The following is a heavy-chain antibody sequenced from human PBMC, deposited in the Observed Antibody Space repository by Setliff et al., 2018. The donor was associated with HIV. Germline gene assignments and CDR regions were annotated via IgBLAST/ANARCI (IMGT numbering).Heavy chain of an antibody. J-gene: IGHJ4*02. CDR3: ARRYSYGFGY. CDR2: IYYSGST. D-gene: IGHD5-18*01. V-gene: IGHV4-39*01. CDR1: GGSISSSGYY. Sequence: SETLSLTCTVSGGSISSSGYYWGWIRQPPGKGLEWIGSIYYSGSTYYNPSLRSRVTISADTSKNQFSMRLSSVIAADTAVYYCARRYSYGFGYWGQGTLVTVSS.